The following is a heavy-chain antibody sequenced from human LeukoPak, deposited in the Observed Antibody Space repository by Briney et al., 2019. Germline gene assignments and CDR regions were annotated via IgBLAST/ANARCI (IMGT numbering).Heavy chain of an antibody. D-gene: IGHD3-10*01. CDR1: GYTFTGYY. CDR3: ARDGSLTWVYYYYYYMDV. V-gene: IGHV1-2*02. J-gene: IGHJ6*03. CDR2: INPNSGGT. Sequence: ASVKVSCKASGYTFTGYYMHWVRQAPGQGLEWMGWINPNSGGTNYAQKYQGRVTMTRDTSISTAYMELSRLRSDDTAVYYCARDGSLTWVYYYYYYMDVWGKGTTVTVSS.